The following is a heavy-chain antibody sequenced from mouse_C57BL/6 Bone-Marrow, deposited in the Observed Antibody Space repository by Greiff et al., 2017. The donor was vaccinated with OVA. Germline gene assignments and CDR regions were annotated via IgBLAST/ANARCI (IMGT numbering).Heavy chain of an antibody. Sequence: EVMLVESGGDLVKPGGSLKLSCAASGFTFSSYGMSWVRQTPDKRLEWVATISSGGSSNYYPDSVKGRFTISRDNAKNTLYLQMSSLKSEDTAMYYCARHDYDGGAMDYWGQGTSVTVSS. D-gene: IGHD2-4*01. J-gene: IGHJ4*01. CDR2: ISSGGSSN. CDR1: GFTFSSYG. CDR3: ARHDYDGGAMDY. V-gene: IGHV5-6*02.